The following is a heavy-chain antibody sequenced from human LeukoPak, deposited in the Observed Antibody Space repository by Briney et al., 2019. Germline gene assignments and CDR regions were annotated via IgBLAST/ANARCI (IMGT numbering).Heavy chain of an antibody. J-gene: IGHJ2*01. CDR1: GFSFDTYT. CDR2: ISGSSVYT. D-gene: IGHD4-17*01. CDR3: AKEVLDYESPYRHFDL. Sequence: GGSLRLSCAASGFSFDTYTMSWVRQAPGKGLEWVSAISGSSVYTYYIDSVKGRFTVSRDNSKNTLYLQMNGLRAEDTAVYYCAKEVLDYESPYRHFDLWGRGTLVIVSS. V-gene: IGHV3-23*01.